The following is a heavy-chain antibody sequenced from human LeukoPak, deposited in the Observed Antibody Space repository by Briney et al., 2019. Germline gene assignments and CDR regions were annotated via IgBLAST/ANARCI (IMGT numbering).Heavy chain of an antibody. CDR3: AEPSRIQLDY. CDR1: RFTFSRSA. J-gene: IGHJ4*02. CDR2: IVVGSGNT. V-gene: IGHV1-58*01. D-gene: IGHD5-18*01. Sequence: TPVKVSCKASRFTFSRSAVQWGREARGRRLEWIGWIVVGSGNTNYAQKFKERVTVSRDVYTSTAYMELTSRRSEDTAVYYCAEPSRIQLDYWGQGTLVTVSS.